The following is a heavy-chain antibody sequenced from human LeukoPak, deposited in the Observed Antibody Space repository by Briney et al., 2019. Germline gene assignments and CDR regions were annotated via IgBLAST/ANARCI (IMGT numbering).Heavy chain of an antibody. CDR3: ARTTEGGYTYGYFYYYYMDV. Sequence: SETLSLTCTVSGGSINIYYWSWIRQPAGKGLEWIGRIYTSGSTNYNPSLKSRVTISVDTSKNQFSLKLSSVTAADTAVYYCARTTEGGYTYGYFYYYYMDVWGKGTTVTISS. V-gene: IGHV4-4*07. CDR2: IYTSGST. CDR1: GGSINIYY. J-gene: IGHJ6*03. D-gene: IGHD5-18*01.